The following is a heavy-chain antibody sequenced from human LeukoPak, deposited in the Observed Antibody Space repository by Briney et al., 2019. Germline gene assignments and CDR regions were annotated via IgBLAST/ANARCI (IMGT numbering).Heavy chain of an antibody. D-gene: IGHD3-10*01. J-gene: IGHJ6*02. CDR1: GGSISSYY. CDR3: ARGRFYGSGSYDHPRLGYYYGMDV. V-gene: IGHV4-4*09. CDR2: IYTSGST. Sequence: SETLSLTCTVSGGSISSYYWSWIRQPPGKGLEWIGYIYTSGSTNYNPSLKSRVTISVDTSKNQFSLKLSSVTAADTAVYYCARGRFYGSGSYDHPRLGYYYGMDVWGQGTTVTVSS.